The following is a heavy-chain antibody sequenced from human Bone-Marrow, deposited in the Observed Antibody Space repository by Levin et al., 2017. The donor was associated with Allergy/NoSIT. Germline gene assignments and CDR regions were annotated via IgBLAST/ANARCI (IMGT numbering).Heavy chain of an antibody. V-gene: IGHV3-23*01. CDR1: GFTFSTFR. J-gene: IGHJ3*02. D-gene: IGHD6-19*01. CDR2: VSGNGGTT. CDR3: AKPIPVAGRSHSPFDI. Sequence: GGSLRLSCAASGFTFSTFRMSWVRQAPGKGLEWVSAVSGNGGTTSYADSVKDRFTISRDNSKNTLYLQMNSLRAEDTAVYYCAKPIPVAGRSHSPFDIWGQGTMVTVSS.